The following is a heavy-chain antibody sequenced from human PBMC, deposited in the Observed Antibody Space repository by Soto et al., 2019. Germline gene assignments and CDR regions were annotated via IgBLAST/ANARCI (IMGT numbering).Heavy chain of an antibody. CDR2: INAGNGNT. V-gene: IGHV1-3*01. J-gene: IGHJ3*02. D-gene: IGHD3-10*01. Sequence: ASVKVSCKASGYTFTSYAMHWVRQAPGQRLEWMGWINAGNGNTKYSEKFQGRVTITRDTSASTVYMELSSLRSEDTAVYYCARLSGPVWFGEYQAFDMWGQGTMVTVSS. CDR1: GYTFTSYA. CDR3: ARLSGPVWFGEYQAFDM.